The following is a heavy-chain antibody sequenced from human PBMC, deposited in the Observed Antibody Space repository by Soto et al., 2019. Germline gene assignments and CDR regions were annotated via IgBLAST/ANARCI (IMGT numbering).Heavy chain of an antibody. Sequence: EVQLVESGGGLVKPGGSLRLSCAASGFTFSSYSMNWVRQAPGKGLEWVSSISSSSSYIYYADSVKGRFTISRDNAKNSRYLQINSLGPDDTAVYYCAREIYCSSSSCYRGGYCMDVWGQGTTVTVAS. CDR2: ISSSSSYI. V-gene: IGHV3-21*01. J-gene: IGHJ6*02. CDR3: AREIYCSSSSCYRGGYCMDV. D-gene: IGHD2-2*02. CDR1: GFTFSSYS.